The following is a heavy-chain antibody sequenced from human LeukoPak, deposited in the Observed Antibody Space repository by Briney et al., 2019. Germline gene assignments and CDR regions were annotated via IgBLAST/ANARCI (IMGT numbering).Heavy chain of an antibody. J-gene: IGHJ4*02. D-gene: IGHD5-12*01. CDR2: XXXSXXTT. CDR1: GFTFSXXA. V-gene: IGHV3-48*03. CDR3: TTLTVATNFDY. Sequence: GGSLXLSXAASGFTFSXXAXXXXRQAXGKXXXXXXXXXXSXXTTXXXDSXXXXXXXXXDNAKNSLYLQMNSLRAEDTAVYYXTTLTVATNFDYWGQGTMVTVSS.